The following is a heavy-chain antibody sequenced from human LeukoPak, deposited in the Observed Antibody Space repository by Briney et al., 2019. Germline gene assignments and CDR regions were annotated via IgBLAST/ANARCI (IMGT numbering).Heavy chain of an antibody. CDR2: ISSSSSYI. D-gene: IGHD3-3*01. J-gene: IGHJ4*02. Sequence: GGSLRLSCAASGFTFSSYSMNWVRLAPGKGLEWVSSISSSSSYIYYADSVKGRFTISRDNAKNSLYLQMNSLRAEDTAVYYCARAQSYDCWSGYSFDYWGQGTLVTVSS. V-gene: IGHV3-21*01. CDR3: ARAQSYDCWSGYSFDY. CDR1: GFTFSSYS.